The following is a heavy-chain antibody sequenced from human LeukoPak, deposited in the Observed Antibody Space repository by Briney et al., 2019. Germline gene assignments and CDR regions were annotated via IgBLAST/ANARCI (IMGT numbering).Heavy chain of an antibody. Sequence: AASVKVSCKASGYTFTGYYMHWVRQAPGQGLEWMGWINPNSGGTNYAQKFQGRVTMTRDTSISTAYMELSRLRSDDTAVYYCAREVVVPATPAGYYYYGMDVWGQGTTVTVSS. D-gene: IGHD2-2*01. CDR3: AREVVVPATPAGYYYYGMDV. V-gene: IGHV1-2*02. CDR2: INPNSGGT. J-gene: IGHJ6*02. CDR1: GYTFTGYY.